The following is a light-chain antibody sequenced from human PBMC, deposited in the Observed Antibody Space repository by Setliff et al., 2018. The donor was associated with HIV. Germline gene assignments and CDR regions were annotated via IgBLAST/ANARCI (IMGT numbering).Light chain of an antibody. J-gene: IGLJ1*01. V-gene: IGLV2-14*03. CDR2: DVS. CDR3: RSYTSSSTDV. CDR1: SSDVGGYNY. Sequence: QSALTQPASVSGSPGQSVTISCTGTSSDVGGYNYVSWYQQHPGKAPKLMIYDVSNRPSGVSNRFPGSKSGNTASLTISGLQAEDEADYYCRSYTSSSTDVFGTGTKVTVL.